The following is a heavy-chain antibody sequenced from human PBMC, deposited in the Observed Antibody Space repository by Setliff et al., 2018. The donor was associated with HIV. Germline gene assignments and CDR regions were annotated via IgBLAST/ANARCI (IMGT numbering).Heavy chain of an antibody. V-gene: IGHV3-9*01. CDR2: ITWNSGNI. CDR1: GFTFDDYA. CDR3: ARPYTVWVYGMDV. Sequence: GGSLRLSCAASGFTFDDYAMHWVRQAPGKGLEWVSSITWNSGNIGYADSVKGRFTISRDNAKNSLYLQMNSLRAEDTAVYYCARPYTVWVYGMDVWGQGTTVTVSS. J-gene: IGHJ6*02. D-gene: IGHD2-8*01.